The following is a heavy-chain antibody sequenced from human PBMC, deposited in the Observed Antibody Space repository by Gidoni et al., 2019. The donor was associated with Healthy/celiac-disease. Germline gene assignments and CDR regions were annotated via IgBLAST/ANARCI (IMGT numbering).Heavy chain of an antibody. CDR3: AKPRPIYCSSTSCSNFDY. D-gene: IGHD2-2*01. Sequence: EVQLLESGGGLVQPGGSLRLSCAASGFTFRSYALSWARQAPGKGLEWVSAISGSGGSTYYADSVKSRFTISRDNSKNTLYLQMNSLRAEDTAVYYCAKPRPIYCSSTSCSNFDYWGQGTLVTVSS. J-gene: IGHJ4*02. V-gene: IGHV3-23*01. CDR2: ISGSGGST. CDR1: GFTFRSYA.